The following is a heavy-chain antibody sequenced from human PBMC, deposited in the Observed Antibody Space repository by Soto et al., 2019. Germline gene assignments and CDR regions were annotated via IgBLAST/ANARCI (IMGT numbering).Heavy chain of an antibody. CDR1: GFTFSGSA. Sequence: EVQLVESGGGLVQPGGSLKLSCAASGFTFSGSAMHWVRQASGKGLEWVGRIRSKANSYATAYAASVKGRFTISRDDSKNTAYLQMNSLKTEDTAVYYCTRHREWSEQQLVRGRYYYYYGMDVWGQGTTVTVSS. CDR2: IRSKANSYAT. J-gene: IGHJ6*02. V-gene: IGHV3-73*02. D-gene: IGHD6-13*01. CDR3: TRHREWSEQQLVRGRYYYYYGMDV.